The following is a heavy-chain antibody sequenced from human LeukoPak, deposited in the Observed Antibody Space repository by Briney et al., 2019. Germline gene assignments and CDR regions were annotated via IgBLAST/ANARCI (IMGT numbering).Heavy chain of an antibody. CDR2: IIPVLGIA. CDR3: ASGMSNYGYRVDY. CDR1: GGTFSSYA. D-gene: IGHD5-18*01. J-gene: IGHJ4*02. V-gene: IGHV1-69*04. Sequence: SVKVSCKASGGTFSSYAISWVRQAPGQGLEWMGRIIPVLGIANYAQKFQGRVTITADKSTSTAYMELSSLRSEDTAVYYCASGMSNYGYRVDYWGQGTLVTVSS.